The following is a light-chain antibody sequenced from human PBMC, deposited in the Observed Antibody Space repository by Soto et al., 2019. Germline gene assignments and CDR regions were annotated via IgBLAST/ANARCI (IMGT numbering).Light chain of an antibody. CDR1: QSFTSRS. J-gene: IGKJ1*01. CDR2: GAS. Sequence: EIVLTQSPGTLSLSPGERATISCRASQSFTSRSLAWYQQTPGLAPRLLIAGASNRAAGIPDRFTGSGSGTDFTLTISRLEPEDFAVYYCQHYGDSPKTFGQGTKVDIK. CDR3: QHYGDSPKT. V-gene: IGKV3-20*01.